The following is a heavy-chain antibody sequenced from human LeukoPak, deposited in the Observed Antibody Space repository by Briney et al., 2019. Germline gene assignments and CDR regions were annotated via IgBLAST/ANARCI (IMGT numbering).Heavy chain of an antibody. CDR3: ARGAAWRYCRGGRCFAPGY. CDR1: GYDFIGYY. J-gene: IGHJ4*02. V-gene: IGHV1-2*02. D-gene: IGHD2-15*01. Sequence: ASVKVSCKASGYDFIGYYMHWVRQAPGQGLEWMGWINPNSGGTNYAQKFQGRVTMTRDTSVSTAYMELSGLRSDDTAGYYCARGAAWRYCRGGRCFAPGYWGQGTLVTVSS. CDR2: INPNSGGT.